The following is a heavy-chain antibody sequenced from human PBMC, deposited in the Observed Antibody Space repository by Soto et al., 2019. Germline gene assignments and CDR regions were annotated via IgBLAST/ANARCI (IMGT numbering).Heavy chain of an antibody. CDR3: ARGSYYYGSGTHRWFDP. Sequence: QVQLVQSGAEVKKPGSSVKVSCKASGGTFSSYTISWVRQAPGQGLEWMGRIIPILGIANYAQKFQGRVTITADKSTSTAYMELSSLRSEDTAVYYCARGSYYYGSGTHRWFDPWGQGTLVTVSS. V-gene: IGHV1-69*02. CDR2: IIPILGIA. J-gene: IGHJ5*02. D-gene: IGHD3-10*01. CDR1: GGTFSSYT.